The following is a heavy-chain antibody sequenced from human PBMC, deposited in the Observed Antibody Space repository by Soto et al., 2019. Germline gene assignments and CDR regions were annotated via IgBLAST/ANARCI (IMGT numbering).Heavy chain of an antibody. V-gene: IGHV1-2*04. CDR1: GYTFTGYY. CDR2: INPNSGGT. Sequence: QVQLVQSGAEVKKPGASVKVSCKASGYTFTGYYMHWVRQAPGQGLEWMGWINPNSGGTNYEQKFQGWVTMTRDTSISTAYMELSRRRSDDTAVYYCARAGGNYYYYGMDVWGQGTTVTVSS. D-gene: IGHD3-10*01. CDR3: ARAGGNYYYYGMDV. J-gene: IGHJ6*02.